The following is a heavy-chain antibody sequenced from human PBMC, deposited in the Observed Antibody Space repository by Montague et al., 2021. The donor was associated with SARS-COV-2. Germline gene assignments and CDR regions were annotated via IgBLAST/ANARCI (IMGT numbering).Heavy chain of an antibody. J-gene: IGHJ4*02. D-gene: IGHD3-10*01. Sequence: SLRLSCEGSGFTFSDFYINWVRQAPGKGLEWLSFITGTNNGIRYSDSVKGRFTVSRDNAHSSVYLHLDSLTAEDTAVYYCARSLFYGSGGYFDFWGQGTLVAVSS. CDR2: ITGTNNGI. CDR1: GFTFSDFY. CDR3: ARSLFYGSGGYFDF. V-gene: IGHV3-11*03.